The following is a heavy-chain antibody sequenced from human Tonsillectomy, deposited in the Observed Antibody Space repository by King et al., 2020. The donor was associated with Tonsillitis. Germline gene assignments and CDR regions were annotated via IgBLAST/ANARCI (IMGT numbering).Heavy chain of an antibody. CDR1: GGTFSSYA. CDR3: ARDRRGEYGSGSYYG. Sequence: QLVQSGAEVKKPGSSVKVSCKASGGTFSSYAISWVRQAPGQGLEWVGGIIPIFGTAIYAQKFQGRVTITADESTSTAYMELSSLRSEDTAVYYCARDRRGEYGSGSYYGWGQGTLVTVSS. J-gene: IGHJ4*02. V-gene: IGHV1-69*12. D-gene: IGHD3-10*01. CDR2: IIPIFGTA.